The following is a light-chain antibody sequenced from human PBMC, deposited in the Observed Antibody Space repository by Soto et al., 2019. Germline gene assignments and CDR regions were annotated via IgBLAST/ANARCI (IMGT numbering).Light chain of an antibody. V-gene: IGKV1-5*01. J-gene: IGKJ1*01. CDR2: DVS. Sequence: DIQMTQTPSTLSASVGDRVTITCRASQSLSNWLAWYQQKPGKAPKLLIFDVSSLESGVPSRFSGSGSGTEFTLTISSLQPDDFATYYCQQYSTYATFGQGTKVDIK. CDR3: QQYSTYAT. CDR1: QSLSNW.